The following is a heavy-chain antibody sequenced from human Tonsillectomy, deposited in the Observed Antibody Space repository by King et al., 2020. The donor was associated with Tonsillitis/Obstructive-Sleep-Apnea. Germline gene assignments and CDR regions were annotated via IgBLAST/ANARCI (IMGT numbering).Heavy chain of an antibody. D-gene: IGHD4-17*01. CDR3: ARAGEVDFYYMDV. J-gene: IGHJ6*03. Sequence: VQLVESGAEVKKPGASVKVSCKASGYTFTSYYIHWVRQAPGQGLEWMGIIDPSVGRTRYAQKFQGRVTMTRDTSTSTVYMELSSLSSEDTAVFSCARAGEVDFYYMDVWGKGTTVTVSS. CDR2: IDPSVGRT. V-gene: IGHV1-46*01. CDR1: GYTFTSYY.